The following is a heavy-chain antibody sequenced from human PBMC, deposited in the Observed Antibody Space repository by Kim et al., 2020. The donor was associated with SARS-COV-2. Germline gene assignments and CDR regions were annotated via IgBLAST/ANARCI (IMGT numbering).Heavy chain of an antibody. Sequence: SETLSLTCTVYGDSISSYYWSWIRQFPWKGLEWIGYVHYSGLTNYNPSLKSRVSISADTSKNQFSLNLTSVTAADTAVYYCARFAIYCYYYGRDGSG. V-gene: IGHV4-59*01. CDR2: VHYSGLT. J-gene: IGHJ6*02. D-gene: IGHD3-10*01. CDR3: ARFAIYCYYYGRDG. CDR1: GDSISSYY.